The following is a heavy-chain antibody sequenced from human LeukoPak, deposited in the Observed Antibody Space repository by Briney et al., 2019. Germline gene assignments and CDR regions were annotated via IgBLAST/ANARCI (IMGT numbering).Heavy chain of an antibody. CDR1: GFIFRNHA. J-gene: IGHJ6*03. Sequence: PGGSLRPSCAASGFIFRNHAMHWVRQAPGGGLDWVAYIRYDGSNQYYADSVKGRFTISRDNAKNSLYLQMNSLRAEDTALYFCARDATTEPGTVYMDVWGKGTTVTISS. CDR2: IRYDGSNQ. CDR3: ARDATTEPGTVYMDV. V-gene: IGHV3-30*02. D-gene: IGHD6-13*01.